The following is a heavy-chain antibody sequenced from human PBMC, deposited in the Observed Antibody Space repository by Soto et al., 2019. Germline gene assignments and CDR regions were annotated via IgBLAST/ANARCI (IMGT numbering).Heavy chain of an antibody. CDR1: GGSISSYY. CDR3: ARVSLEWLFLDY. CDR2: IYYSGST. J-gene: IGHJ4*02. Sequence: QVQLQESGPGLVKPSETLSLTCTVSGGSISSYYWSWIRQPPGKGLEWIGYIYYSGSTNYNPSLRSRVTISVDTSKNQFSLKLSSVTAADTAVYYCARVSLEWLFLDYWGQGTLVTVSS. D-gene: IGHD3-3*01. V-gene: IGHV4-59*01.